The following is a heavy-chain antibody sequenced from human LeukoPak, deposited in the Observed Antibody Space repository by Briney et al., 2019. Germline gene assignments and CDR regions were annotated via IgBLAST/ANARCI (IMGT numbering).Heavy chain of an antibody. J-gene: IGHJ3*02. CDR1: GVAMGRYY. CDR2: IYYSGST. D-gene: IGHD3-10*01. V-gene: IGHV4-59*01. CDR3: ARENVLLWFGELLVAFDI. Sequence: PSETLSLTSKVAGVAMGRYYGSWSRQPPGKGLEWIGYIYYSGSTNYNPSLKSRVTISVDTSKNQFSLKLSSVTAADTAVYYCARENVLLWFGELLVAFDIWGQETMVTVSS.